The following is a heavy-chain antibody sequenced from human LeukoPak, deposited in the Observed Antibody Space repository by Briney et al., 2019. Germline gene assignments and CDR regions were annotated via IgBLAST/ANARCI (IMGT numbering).Heavy chain of an antibody. CDR2: INPNSGGT. J-gene: IGHJ4*02. CDR3: ARNYYDSSGYYAVDY. V-gene: IGHV1-2*02. Sequence: ASVKVSCTASGYTFTGYYMHWVRQAPGQVLEWMGWINPNSGGTNYAQKFQGRVTMTRDTSISTAYMELSRLRSDDTAVYYCARNYYDSSGYYAVDYWGQGTLVTVSS. CDR1: GYTFTGYY. D-gene: IGHD3-22*01.